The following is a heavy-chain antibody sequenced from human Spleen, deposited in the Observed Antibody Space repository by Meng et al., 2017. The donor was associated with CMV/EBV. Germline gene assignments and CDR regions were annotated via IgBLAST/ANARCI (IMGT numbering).Heavy chain of an antibody. J-gene: IGHJ4*02. CDR1: FTFSSYW. CDR3: ARDLRVFYYYDSSGQDY. D-gene: IGHD3-22*01. CDR2: INSDGSST. V-gene: IGHV3-74*01. Sequence: FTFSSYWMHWVRQAPGKGLVWVSRINSDGSSTSYADYVKGRFTISRDNAKNTLYLQMNSLRAEDTAVYYCARDLRVFYYYDSSGQDYWGQGTLVTVSS.